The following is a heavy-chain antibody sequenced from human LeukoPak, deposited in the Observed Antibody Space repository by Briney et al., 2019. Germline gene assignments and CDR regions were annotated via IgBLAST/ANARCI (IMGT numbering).Heavy chain of an antibody. D-gene: IGHD6-13*01. CDR1: GYSFTSYW. CDR3: ARHLVAAAGIVWENWFDP. J-gene: IGHJ5*02. CDR2: IYPGDSDT. Sequence: GESLKISCKGSGYSFTSYWIGWVRQMPGKGLEWMGIIYPGDSDTRYSPSFQGQVTISADKSISTAYLQWSSLKASDTAMYYCARHLVAAAGIVWENWFDPWGQGTLVTVSS. V-gene: IGHV5-51*01.